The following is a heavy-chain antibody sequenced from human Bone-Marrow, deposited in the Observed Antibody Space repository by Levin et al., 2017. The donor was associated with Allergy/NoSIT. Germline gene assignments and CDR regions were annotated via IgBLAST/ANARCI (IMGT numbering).Heavy chain of an antibody. CDR3: ARDYDSSGYYYSCADY. V-gene: IGHV3-30*04. CDR2: ISYDGSNK. CDR1: GFTFSSYA. Sequence: SCAASGFTFSSYAMHWVRQAPGKGLECVALISYDGSNKYYADSVKGRFTISRDNSKNTLYLRMDSLRAEDTAVYYCARDYDSSGYYYSCADYWGQGTLVTVSS. D-gene: IGHD3-22*01. J-gene: IGHJ4*02.